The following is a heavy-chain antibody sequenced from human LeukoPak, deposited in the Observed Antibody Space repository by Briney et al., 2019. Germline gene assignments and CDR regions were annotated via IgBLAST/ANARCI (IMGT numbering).Heavy chain of an antibody. CDR2: IYTSGST. Sequence: MSSETLSLTCTVSDGSISSYYWSWIRQPTGKGLEWIGRIYTSGSTNYNPSLKSRVTMSVDTSKNQFSLKLSSVTAADTAVYYCAREEWSGSEAFDIWGQGTMVTVSS. CDR3: AREEWSGSEAFDI. V-gene: IGHV4-4*07. D-gene: IGHD1-26*01. J-gene: IGHJ3*02. CDR1: DGSISSYY.